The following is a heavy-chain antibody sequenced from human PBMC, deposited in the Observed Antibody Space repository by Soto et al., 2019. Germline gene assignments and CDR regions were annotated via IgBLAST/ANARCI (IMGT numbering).Heavy chain of an antibody. CDR1: GGSFSGYY. CDR3: ALSYYDILTGYTVGYYYYGMDV. J-gene: IGHJ6*02. Sequence: KPSETLSLTCAVYGGSFSGYYWSWIRQPPGKGLEWIGEINHSGSTNYNPSLKSRVTISVDTSKNQFSLKLSSVTAADTAVYYCALSYYDILTGYTVGYYYYGMDVWGQGTTVTVSS. CDR2: INHSGST. D-gene: IGHD3-9*01. V-gene: IGHV4-34*01.